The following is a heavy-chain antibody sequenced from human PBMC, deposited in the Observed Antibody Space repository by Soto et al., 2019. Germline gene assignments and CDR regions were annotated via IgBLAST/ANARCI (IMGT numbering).Heavy chain of an antibody. CDR3: ARDQDSGYRGFDY. Sequence: PGGSLRLSCAASGFTFSSYAMHWVRQAPGKGPEWVAVISYDGSNKYYADSVKGRFTISRDNSKNTLYLQMNSLRAEDTAVYYCARDQDSGYRGFDYWGQGTLVTVSS. CDR2: ISYDGSNK. D-gene: IGHD6-13*01. V-gene: IGHV3-30-3*01. J-gene: IGHJ4*02. CDR1: GFTFSSYA.